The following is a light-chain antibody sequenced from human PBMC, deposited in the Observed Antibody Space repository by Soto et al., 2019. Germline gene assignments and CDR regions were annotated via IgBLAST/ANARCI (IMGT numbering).Light chain of an antibody. V-gene: IGKV1-9*01. CDR2: SAS. Sequence: DIQLTQSPSFLSASVGDRVSITCRASQGISSYLNWYQQKPGKAPKLLIYSASTLQSGVPSRFSGGFSGTEFTLTISSLQPEDFATYYCQQLYRYPITFGQGTRLEIK. CDR3: QQLYRYPIT. J-gene: IGKJ5*01. CDR1: QGISSY.